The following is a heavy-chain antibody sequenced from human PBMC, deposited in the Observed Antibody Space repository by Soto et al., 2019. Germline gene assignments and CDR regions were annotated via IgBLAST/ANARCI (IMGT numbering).Heavy chain of an antibody. D-gene: IGHD5-12*01. CDR2: ISSSSSYI. CDR3: ARGDQVATINGWFDY. J-gene: IGHJ4*02. CDR1: GFTFSRDS. Sequence: EVQLVESGGGLVKPGGSLRLSCAASGFTFSRDSMNWVRQAPGKGLEWVSAISSSSSYIYYADSVKGRFTISRDNAKNSLYLPMNSLRAEDTAVYYCARGDQVATINGWFDYWGPGTLVTVSS. V-gene: IGHV3-21*01.